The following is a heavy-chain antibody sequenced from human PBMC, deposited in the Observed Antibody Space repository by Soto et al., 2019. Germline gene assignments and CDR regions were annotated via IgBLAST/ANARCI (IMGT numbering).Heavy chain of an antibody. V-gene: IGHV3-74*01. J-gene: IGHJ4*02. CDR3: TRWPRPISTGTGAY. CDR1: GFIFKMYW. Sequence: EVQLVESGGGLVPPGGSVRLSCAASGFIFKMYWMHWVRQSPGKGLVWISRIYNDGTYSDYADSVRGRFTISRDNVNDTMYLKMNNLRAEDSGLYYCTRWPRPISTGTGAYWGQGTQVTVSS. CDR2: IYNDGTYS. D-gene: IGHD3-10*01.